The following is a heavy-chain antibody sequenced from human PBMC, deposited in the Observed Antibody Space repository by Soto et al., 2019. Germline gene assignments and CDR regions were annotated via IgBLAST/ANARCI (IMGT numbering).Heavy chain of an antibody. D-gene: IGHD2-8*01. CDR2: ISYDGSNK. Sequence: GGSLRLSCAASGFTFSSYAMHWVRQAPGKGLEWVAVISYDGSNKYYADSVKGRFTISRDNSKNTLYLQMNSLRAEDTAVYYCAREVSELYGAFDIWGQGTMVTVSS. CDR3: AREVSELYGAFDI. V-gene: IGHV3-30-3*01. J-gene: IGHJ3*02. CDR1: GFTFSSYA.